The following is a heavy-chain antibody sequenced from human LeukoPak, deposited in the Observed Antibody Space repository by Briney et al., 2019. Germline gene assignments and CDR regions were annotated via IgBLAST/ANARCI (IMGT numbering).Heavy chain of an antibody. J-gene: IGHJ4*02. V-gene: IGHV3-23*01. CDR2: ISGSGAST. Sequence: GGSLRLSCAASGFTFSTYAMSWVRQAPGKGLEWVSAISGSGASTYYADSVKGRFTISRDSFKNTLYLQMNSLRAEDTAVYYCAKHYYDSSGTPRYFDYWGQGTLVTVSS. CDR1: GFTFSTYA. D-gene: IGHD3-22*01. CDR3: AKHYYDSSGTPRYFDY.